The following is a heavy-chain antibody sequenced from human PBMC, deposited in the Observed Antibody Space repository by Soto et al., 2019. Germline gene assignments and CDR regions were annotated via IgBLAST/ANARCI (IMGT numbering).Heavy chain of an antibody. Sequence: GGSLRLSCAASGFTFSSYAMSWVRQAPGKGLEWVSAISGSGGSTYYADSVKGRFTISRDNSKNTLYLQMNSLRAEDTAVYYCAKDLLPGMRNVGAFDIWGQGTMVTVSS. V-gene: IGHV3-23*01. J-gene: IGHJ3*02. CDR1: GFTFSSYA. CDR2: ISGSGGST. CDR3: AKDLLPGMRNVGAFDI. D-gene: IGHD2-8*01.